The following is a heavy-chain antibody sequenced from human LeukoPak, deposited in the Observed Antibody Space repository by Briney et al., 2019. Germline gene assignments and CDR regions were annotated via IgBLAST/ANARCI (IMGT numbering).Heavy chain of an antibody. J-gene: IGHJ4*02. V-gene: IGHV4-59*01. D-gene: IGHD3-22*01. Sequence: SETLSLTCTVSGGSISSYYWSWIRQAPGTGLDWIGYIYYSGSTNYNPSLKSRVTISVDTSKTQFALKLSSVTAADTAVYYCSRGNYDSSGYYQNQFDYWGQGTLVTVSS. CDR1: GGSISSYY. CDR3: SRGNYDSSGYYQNQFDY. CDR2: IYYSGST.